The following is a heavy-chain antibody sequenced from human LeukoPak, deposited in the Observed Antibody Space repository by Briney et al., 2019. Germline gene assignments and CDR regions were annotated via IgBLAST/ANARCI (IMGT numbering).Heavy chain of an antibody. J-gene: IGHJ4*02. D-gene: IGHD3-9*01. CDR1: GFTFSSYW. Sequence: GGSLRLSCAASGFTFSSYWMSWVRQAPGKGLEWVANIKQDGSEKYYVDSVKGRFTISGDNAKNSLYLQMNSLRAEDTAVYYCASGQKVLRYFDWLLKPPDYWGQGTLVTVSS. CDR2: IKQDGSEK. CDR3: ASGQKVLRYFDWLLKPPDY. V-gene: IGHV3-7*01.